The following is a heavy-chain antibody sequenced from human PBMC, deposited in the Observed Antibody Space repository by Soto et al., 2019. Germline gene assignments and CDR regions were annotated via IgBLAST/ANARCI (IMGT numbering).Heavy chain of an antibody. CDR1: GFTFSSYA. CDR3: ARDRRAVAGIYYSYYGMDV. D-gene: IGHD6-19*01. V-gene: IGHV3-30-3*01. CDR2: ISYDGSNK. J-gene: IGHJ6*02. Sequence: SLRLSFAASGFTFSSYAMHWVRQAPGKGLEWVAVISYDGSNKYYADSVKGRFTISRDNSKNTLYLQMNSLRAEDTAVYYCARDRRAVAGIYYSYYGMDVWGQGTTVTVS.